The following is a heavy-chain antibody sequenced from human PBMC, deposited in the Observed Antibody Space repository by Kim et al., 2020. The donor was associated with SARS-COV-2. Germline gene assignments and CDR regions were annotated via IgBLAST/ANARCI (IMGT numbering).Heavy chain of an antibody. Sequence: GGSLRLSCAASGFTFSSYSMNWVRQAPGKGLEWVSSISSSSSYIYYADSVKGRFTISRDNAKNSLYLQMNSLRAEDTAVYYCARDTKTDYNYDSSGYYYVNWFDPWGQGTLVTVSS. CDR2: ISSSSSYI. CDR3: ARDTKTDYNYDSSGYYYVNWFDP. J-gene: IGHJ5*02. CDR1: GFTFSSYS. D-gene: IGHD3-22*01. V-gene: IGHV3-21*01.